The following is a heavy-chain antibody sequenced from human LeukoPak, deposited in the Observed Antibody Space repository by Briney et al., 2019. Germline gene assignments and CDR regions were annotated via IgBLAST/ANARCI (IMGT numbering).Heavy chain of an antibody. CDR1: GFTFSSST. D-gene: IGHD3-3*01. CDR2: ISSNSNDI. J-gene: IGHJ4*02. V-gene: IGHV3-21*01. CDR3: ARFCSDTSCYGY. Sequence: GGSLRLSCAASGFTFSSSTMNWVRQAPGKGLEWVSSISSNSNDIYYADSLKGRFTISRDNAKNSLYLQMNSLRAEDTAVYYCARFCSDTSCYGYWGQGALVTVSS.